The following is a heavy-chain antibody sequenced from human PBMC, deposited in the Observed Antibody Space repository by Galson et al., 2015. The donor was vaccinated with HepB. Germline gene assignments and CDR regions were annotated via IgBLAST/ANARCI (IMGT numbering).Heavy chain of an antibody. CDR2: INPNSGGT. D-gene: IGHD1-26*01. Sequence: SVKVSCKASGGTFTNYYMNWVRQAPGQGLEWMGWINPNSGGTNYAQKFQGRVTMTRDTSISTAYMELSSLSPDDTAVYHCAAAYQELPPGYWGQGTLLTVSS. CDR3: AAAYQELPPGY. CDR1: GGTFTNYY. V-gene: IGHV1-2*02. J-gene: IGHJ4*02.